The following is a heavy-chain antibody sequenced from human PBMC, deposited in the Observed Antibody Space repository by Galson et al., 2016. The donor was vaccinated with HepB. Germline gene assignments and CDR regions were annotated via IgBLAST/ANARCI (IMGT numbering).Heavy chain of an antibody. V-gene: IGHV1-3*01. CDR2: INAGNGDT. CDR1: GYTFTSYV. CDR3: ARDPHDYRFDY. J-gene: IGHJ4*02. D-gene: IGHD4-11*01. Sequence: SVKVSCKASGYTFTSYVMHWVRQAPGQRLEWVGWINAGNGDTKYSQKFQGRVTLTRDTSASTAYMELSSLTSKDTAVYYCARDPHDYRFDYWGQGTLVTVPS.